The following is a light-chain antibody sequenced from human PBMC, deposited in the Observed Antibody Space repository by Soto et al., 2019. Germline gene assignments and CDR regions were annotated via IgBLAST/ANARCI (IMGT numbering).Light chain of an antibody. CDR3: QQYNNWPRT. CDR2: GAS. CDR1: QSVSSD. Sequence: IVMPQSPATLSVSPGERATLSCRASQSVSSDLAWYHQKPGQAPRLLIYGASTRATGIPARFSGSGSGTEFTLTINSLQSEDFAVYYCQQYNNWPRTFGQGTKV. J-gene: IGKJ1*01. V-gene: IGKV3-15*01.